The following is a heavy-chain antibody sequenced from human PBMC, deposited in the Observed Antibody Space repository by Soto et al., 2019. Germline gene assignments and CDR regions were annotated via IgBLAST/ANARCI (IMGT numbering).Heavy chain of an antibody. D-gene: IGHD7-27*01. CDR1: AGSIRSGDYY. V-gene: IGHV4-30-4*01. CDR3: AGELGTFYFDH. J-gene: IGHJ4*02. CDR2: IDHSGSA. Sequence: QVQLQESGPGLVKPSQTLSLTCTVSAGSIRSGDYYWTWIRQPPGKGLEWIGYIDHSGSAYYKPSLKSRATISIDTSNTQFSLKMTSVTAADTAVYYCAGELGTFYFDHWGQGTLVTVSS.